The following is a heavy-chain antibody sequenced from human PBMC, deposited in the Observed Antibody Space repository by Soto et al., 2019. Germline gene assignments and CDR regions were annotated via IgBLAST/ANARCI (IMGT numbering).Heavy chain of an antibody. CDR3: ARDPPDFHSAFDS. Sequence: PSQTLSLTCAISGDSVSSNRAALSLLIQSPSRGLEWLGRTYYRSKWYNDYAVSVKSRITINPDTSHSQFSQQLNSVTPEDTAVYYCARDPPDFHSAFDSWGQGTLVTVSS. CDR2: TYYRSKWYN. CDR1: GDSVSSNRAA. V-gene: IGHV6-1*01. J-gene: IGHJ4*02. D-gene: IGHD4-4*01.